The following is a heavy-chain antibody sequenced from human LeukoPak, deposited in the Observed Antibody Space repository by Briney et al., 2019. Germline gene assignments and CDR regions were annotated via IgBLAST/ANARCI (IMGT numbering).Heavy chain of an antibody. CDR3: ARRTTGGYSWYFDL. CDR2: INHSGST. Sequence: SETLSLTCAVYGGSFSGYYWSWIRQPPEKGLEWIGEINHSGSTNYNASLKSRVTVSVDTSKNQFSLKLTSVTAADTAVYICARRTTGGYSWYFDLWGRGTLVAVSS. D-gene: IGHD2-8*02. J-gene: IGHJ2*01. V-gene: IGHV4-34*01. CDR1: GGSFSGYY.